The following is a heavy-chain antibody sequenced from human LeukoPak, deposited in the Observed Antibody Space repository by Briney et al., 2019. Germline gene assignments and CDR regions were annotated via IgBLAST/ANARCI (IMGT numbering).Heavy chain of an antibody. CDR3: ARKGTYSSGPGGAFDI. CDR2: IYYSGTT. J-gene: IGHJ3*02. CDR1: GGSMSNYY. V-gene: IGHV4-59*01. Sequence: KASETLSLTCTVSGGSMSNYYWIWIRQPPGKGLEWIGYIYYSGTTSYNPSLKSRVTISVDTSKNQFSLKVNSMTAADAAVYYCARKGTYSSGPGGAFDIWGQGTMVTVSS. D-gene: IGHD6-19*01.